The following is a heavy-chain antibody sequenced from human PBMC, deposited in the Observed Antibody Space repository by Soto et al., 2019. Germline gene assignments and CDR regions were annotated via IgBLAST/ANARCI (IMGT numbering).Heavy chain of an antibody. V-gene: IGHV1-18*01. CDR3: AREEGAYCGGDCYSTIFDY. Sequence: QVQLVQSGAEVKKPGASVKVSCKASGYTFTSYGISWVRQAPGQGLEWMGWISAYNGNTNYAQKLQGRVTMTTDTSTRTAYMELRSLRSDDTAVYYCAREEGAYCGGDCYSTIFDYWGQGTLVTVSS. CDR1: GYTFTSYG. J-gene: IGHJ4*02. D-gene: IGHD2-21*02. CDR2: ISAYNGNT.